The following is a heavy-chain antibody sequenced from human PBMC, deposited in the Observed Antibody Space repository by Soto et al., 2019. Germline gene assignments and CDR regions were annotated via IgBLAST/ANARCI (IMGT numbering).Heavy chain of an antibody. Sequence: GGSLRLSCAASGFTFSSYSMNWVRQAPGEGLEWVSSISSSSYIYYADSVKGRFTISRDNAKNSLYLQMNSLRAEDTAVYYCARGLYCSGGSCYSPTYYYYYGMDVWGQGTTVTVS. CDR2: ISSSSYI. J-gene: IGHJ6*02. V-gene: IGHV3-21*01. D-gene: IGHD2-15*01. CDR1: GFTFSSYS. CDR3: ARGLYCSGGSCYSPTYYYYYGMDV.